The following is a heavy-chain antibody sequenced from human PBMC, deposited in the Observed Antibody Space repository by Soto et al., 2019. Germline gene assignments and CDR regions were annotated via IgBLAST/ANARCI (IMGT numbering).Heavy chain of an antibody. CDR2: ISGSGGST. CDR1: GFTFSSYA. D-gene: IGHD1-26*01. V-gene: IGHV3-23*01. J-gene: IGHJ3*02. Sequence: EVQLLESGGGLVQPGGSLRLSCAASGFTFSSYAMSWVRQAPGKGLEWVSAISGSGGSTYYADSVKGRFTISRDNSKNTLYMQMNRLRAEDTAVYYCAKALGSGSHPGAFDIWGQGTMVTVSS. CDR3: AKALGSGSHPGAFDI.